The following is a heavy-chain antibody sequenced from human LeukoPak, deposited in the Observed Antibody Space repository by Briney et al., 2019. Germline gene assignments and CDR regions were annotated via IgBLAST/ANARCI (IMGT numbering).Heavy chain of an antibody. CDR2: INAGNGNT. J-gene: IGHJ5*02. V-gene: IGHV1-3*01. CDR3: ARASEGTPYYDILTAFDP. D-gene: IGHD3-9*01. Sequence: ASVKVSCKASGYTFTSYAMHWVRQAPGQRLEWMGWINAGNGNTKYSQKFQGRVTITRDTSASTAYMELSSLRSEDTAVYYCARASEGTPYYDILTAFDPWGQGTLVTVSS. CDR1: GYTFTSYA.